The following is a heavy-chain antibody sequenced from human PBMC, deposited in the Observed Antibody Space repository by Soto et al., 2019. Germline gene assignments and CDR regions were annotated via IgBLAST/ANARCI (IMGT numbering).Heavy chain of an antibody. CDR1: GYSFTTYW. Sequence: LGESLKISCEGSGYSFTTYWIGWVRQMPGKGLEWMGIIYPGDSNARYSPSFQGQVTFSADKSISTAYLQWSSLKASDTAMYYCARLAGGNYYYGMDVGGQGTTVTVSS. D-gene: IGHD3-16*01. J-gene: IGHJ6*02. CDR3: ARLAGGNYYYGMDV. V-gene: IGHV5-51*01. CDR2: IYPGDSNA.